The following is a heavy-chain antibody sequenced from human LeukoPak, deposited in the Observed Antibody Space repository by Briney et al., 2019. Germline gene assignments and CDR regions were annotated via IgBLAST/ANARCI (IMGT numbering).Heavy chain of an antibody. CDR3: ARGAVAVAGQPTDY. CDR2: ISAYNGNT. CDR1: GGTFSSYA. J-gene: IGHJ4*02. D-gene: IGHD6-19*01. Sequence: ASVKVSCKASGGTFSSYAISWVRQAPGQGLEWMGWISAYNGNTNYAQKLQGRVTMTTDTSTSTAYMELRSLRSDDTAVYYCARGAVAVAGQPTDYWGQGTLVTVSS. V-gene: IGHV1-18*01.